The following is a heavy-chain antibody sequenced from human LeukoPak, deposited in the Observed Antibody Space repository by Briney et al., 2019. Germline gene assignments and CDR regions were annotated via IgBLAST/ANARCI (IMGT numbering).Heavy chain of an antibody. V-gene: IGHV3-48*01. CDR1: GFTFSRYT. CDR2: ISSSGTAM. Sequence: PGGSLRLSCAASGFTFSRYTMFWVRQAPEMGLEWVSYISSSGTAMDYADSVKGRFTISRDNAKNSLYLQMNSLRAEDTAVYYCARVSYSPSPTPFDYWGQGTRVTVSS. J-gene: IGHJ4*02. D-gene: IGHD2-15*01. CDR3: ARVSYSPSPTPFDY.